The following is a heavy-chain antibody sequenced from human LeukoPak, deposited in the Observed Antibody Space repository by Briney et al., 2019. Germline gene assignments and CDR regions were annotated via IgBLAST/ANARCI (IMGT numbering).Heavy chain of an antibody. V-gene: IGHV1-69*05. J-gene: IGHJ4*02. D-gene: IGHD5-24*01. Sequence: ASVKVSCKASGGTFSSYAISWVRQAPGQGLEWMGGIIPIFGTANYAQKFQGRVTITTDESTGTAYMELSSLRSEDTAVYYCARARGDGYNLDYWGQGTLVTVSS. CDR3: ARARGDGYNLDY. CDR2: IIPIFGTA. CDR1: GGTFSSYA.